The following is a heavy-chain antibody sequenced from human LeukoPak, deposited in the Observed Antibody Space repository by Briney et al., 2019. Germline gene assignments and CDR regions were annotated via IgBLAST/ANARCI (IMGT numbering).Heavy chain of an antibody. Sequence: AVNVSCKASRYTFITYYMHLLRQAPGQALEWMGIISPSGGRPSYAQTFQGRVSMTGDTSTSTVYMELSSLRSEDTAVYYCARSRLLLDYWGQGTLVTVSS. CDR1: RYTFITYY. D-gene: IGHD2-21*02. J-gene: IGHJ4*02. CDR3: ARSRLLLDY. V-gene: IGHV1-46*01. CDR2: ISPSGGRP.